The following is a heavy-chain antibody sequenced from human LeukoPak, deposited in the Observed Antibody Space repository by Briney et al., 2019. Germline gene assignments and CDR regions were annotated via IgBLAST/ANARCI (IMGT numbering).Heavy chain of an antibody. CDR1: GYSLTNYY. Sequence: SVKVSCKASGYSLTNYYMHWVRHVPGQGLEWMGRIIPILGIANYAQKFQGRVTITADKSTSTAYMELSSLRSEDTAVYYCASPRPAAAYYYFDYWGQGTLVTVSS. CDR2: IIPILGIA. D-gene: IGHD6-13*01. V-gene: IGHV1-69*02. J-gene: IGHJ4*02. CDR3: ASPRPAAAYYYFDY.